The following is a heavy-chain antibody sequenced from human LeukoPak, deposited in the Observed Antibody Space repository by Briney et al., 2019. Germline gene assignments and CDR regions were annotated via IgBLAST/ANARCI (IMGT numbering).Heavy chain of an antibody. CDR1: GGSISSSNW. CDR2: IYHSGST. V-gene: IGHV4-4*02. Sequence: SETLSLTCAVSGGSISSSNWWSWVRQPPGKGLEWIGEIYHSGSTNYNPSLKSRVTISVDKSKNQFSLKLSSVTAADTAVYYCARETKGTYYYDSSGYEDYWGQGTLVTVSS. CDR3: ARETKGTYYYDSSGYEDY. D-gene: IGHD3-22*01. J-gene: IGHJ4*02.